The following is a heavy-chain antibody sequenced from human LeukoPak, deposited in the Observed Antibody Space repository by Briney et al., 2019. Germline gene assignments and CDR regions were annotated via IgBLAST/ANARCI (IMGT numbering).Heavy chain of an antibody. CDR2: IYYSGSN. D-gene: IGHD6-13*01. CDR1: GGPISSFY. CDR3: ARHSAHSSTNDAFDL. V-gene: IGHV4-59*07. Sequence: PSDTLSLICTLCGGPISSFYWRWLRQPPGKGLEWSGYIYYSGSNNYNPSLKSRVTISVDTSKNQFSLKLTSVTAADTAVYYCARHSAHSSTNDAFDLWGQGALVSVSS. J-gene: IGHJ3*01.